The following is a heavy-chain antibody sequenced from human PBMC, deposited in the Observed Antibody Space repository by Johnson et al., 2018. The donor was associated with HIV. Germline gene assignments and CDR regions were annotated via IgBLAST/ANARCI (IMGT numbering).Heavy chain of an antibody. Sequence: QAQLVESGGGVVQPGGSLRLSCAASGFTFSSYGMHWVRQAPGKGLEWVAVISYDGSNKHYGDSVKGRFTVSKDSSKSTLFLQMNSLRPDDTAVYYCARDGDYGSSLGAFDIWGQGTMVTVSS. CDR2: ISYDGSNK. V-gene: IGHV3-30*19. J-gene: IGHJ3*02. D-gene: IGHD4-17*01. CDR1: GFTFSSYG. CDR3: ARDGDYGSSLGAFDI.